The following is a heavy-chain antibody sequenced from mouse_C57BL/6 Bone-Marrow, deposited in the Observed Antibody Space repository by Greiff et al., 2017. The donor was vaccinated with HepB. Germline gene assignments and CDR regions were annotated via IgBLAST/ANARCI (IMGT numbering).Heavy chain of an antibody. CDR1: GFTLSSYA. D-gene: IGHD1-1*01. Sequence: EVKLVESGGGLVKPGGSLKLSCAASGFTLSSYAMSWVRQTPEKRLEWVATISDGGSYTYYPDNVKGRFTISRDNAKNNLYLQMSHLKSEDTAMYYWARAYYYGSSYVDYWGQGTTLTVSS. CDR2: ISDGGSYT. V-gene: IGHV5-4*03. J-gene: IGHJ2*01. CDR3: ARAYYYGSSYVDY.